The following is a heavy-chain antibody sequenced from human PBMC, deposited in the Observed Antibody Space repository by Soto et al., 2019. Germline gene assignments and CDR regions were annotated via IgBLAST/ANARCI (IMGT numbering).Heavy chain of an antibody. D-gene: IGHD5-12*01. CDR2: IYYSGST. J-gene: IGHJ4*02. V-gene: IGHV4-31*03. Sequence: SETLSLTCTVSGGSISSGGYYWSWIRQHPGKGLEWIGYIYYSGSTYYNPSLKSRVTISVDTSKNQFSLKLSSVTAADTAVYYCARDSGIYSAFDYWGPGTLVTVSS. CDR3: ARDSGIYSAFDY. CDR1: GGSISSGGYY.